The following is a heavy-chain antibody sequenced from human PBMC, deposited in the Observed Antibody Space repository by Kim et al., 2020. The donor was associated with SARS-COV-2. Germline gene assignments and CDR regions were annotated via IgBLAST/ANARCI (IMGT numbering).Heavy chain of an antibody. V-gene: IGHV4-39*07. CDR3: ARGRSRGALGL. J-gene: IGHJ4*02. Sequence: TYYNPSLKSRVTISVDTSKNQFSLKLSSVTAADTAVYYCARGRSRGALGLWGQGTLVTVSS. CDR2: T. D-gene: IGHD3-10*01.